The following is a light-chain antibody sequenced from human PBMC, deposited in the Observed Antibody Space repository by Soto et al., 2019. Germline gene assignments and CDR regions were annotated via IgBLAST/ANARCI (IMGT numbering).Light chain of an antibody. CDR2: KTS. CDR3: QNYSGDRAT. J-gene: IGKJ1*01. V-gene: IGKV1-5*03. CDR1: QTISSW. Sequence: DIQMTQSPSTLSGSLVDRVTITCRASQTISSWLAWYQQKPGKVPKLLIYKTSTLKSGVPSRFSGSGYGTEFTLTISSLQPDDFATYYCQNYSGDRATFGRGTKVDI.